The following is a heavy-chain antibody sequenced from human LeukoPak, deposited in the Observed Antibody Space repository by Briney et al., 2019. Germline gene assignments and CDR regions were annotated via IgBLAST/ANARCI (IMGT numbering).Heavy chain of an antibody. CDR1: GFTFSSYA. Sequence: HPGGSLRLSCAASGFTFSSYATHWVRQAPGKGLEWVAVISYDGSNKYYADSVKGRFTISRDNSKNTLCLQMNSLRAEDTAVYYCARDLTSGTALDYWGQGTLVTVSS. CDR3: ARDLTSGTALDY. J-gene: IGHJ4*02. D-gene: IGHD1-26*01. CDR2: ISYDGSNK. V-gene: IGHV3-30-3*01.